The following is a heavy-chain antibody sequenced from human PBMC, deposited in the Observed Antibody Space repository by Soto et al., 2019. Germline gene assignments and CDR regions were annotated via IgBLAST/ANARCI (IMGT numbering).Heavy chain of an antibody. J-gene: IGHJ4*02. CDR2: IKQDGSAQ. V-gene: IGHV3-7*03. CDR1: AFTFSTSW. Sequence: GSLPLSCAASAFTFSTSWMTWVRPAAGKGLEWVANIKQDGSAQYYMDSLKGRFSVSRGNAKNSLYLQMSNLRVDDTAVYYCAKGFDYGDTKRIDHWGQGTLVTVSS. CDR3: AKGFDYGDTKRIDH. D-gene: IGHD4-17*01.